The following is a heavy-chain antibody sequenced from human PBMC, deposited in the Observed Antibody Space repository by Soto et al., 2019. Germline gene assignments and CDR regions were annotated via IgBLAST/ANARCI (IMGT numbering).Heavy chain of an antibody. CDR2: VSSSSSYI. V-gene: IGHV3-21*01. Sequence: PGGSLRLSCAACGFTFSTYSMNWVRQAPGKGLEWVSSVSSSSSYIYYADSVKGRFTISRDNAENSLYLQMNSLRVEDTAVYYCARDWSDGSGYLNYWGQGTPVTVSS. CDR3: ARDWSDGSGYLNY. J-gene: IGHJ4*02. D-gene: IGHD3-22*01. CDR1: GFTFSTYS.